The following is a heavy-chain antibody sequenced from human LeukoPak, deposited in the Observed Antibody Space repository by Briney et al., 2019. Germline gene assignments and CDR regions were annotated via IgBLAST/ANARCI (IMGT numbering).Heavy chain of an antibody. CDR2: IWYDGSNK. J-gene: IGHJ4*02. CDR1: GFTFSSYG. CDR3: ARAGLGAVGDY. D-gene: IGHD6-13*01. V-gene: IGHV3-33*01. Sequence: PGGSLRLSCAASGFTFSSYGMHWVRQAPGKGLEWLALIWYDGSNKYYGDSVKGRLTISRDNSKNTLYLQVNSLRAEDTAVYYCARAGLGAVGDYWGQGTLVTVSS.